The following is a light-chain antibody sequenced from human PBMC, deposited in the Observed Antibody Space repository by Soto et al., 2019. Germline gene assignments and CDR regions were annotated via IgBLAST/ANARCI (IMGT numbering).Light chain of an antibody. CDR2: GAS. J-gene: IGKJ5*01. CDR1: QSLSRSS. Sequence: EIVLTQSPGTLSLSPGDRATLSCRASQSLSRSSLAWYQQKPGRAPRLLIYGASSRATGIPDRFSGSGSGTDFTLTISSLEPEDFAVYYCQQYDNSPITFSQGTRLEIK. V-gene: IGKV3-20*01. CDR3: QQYDNSPIT.